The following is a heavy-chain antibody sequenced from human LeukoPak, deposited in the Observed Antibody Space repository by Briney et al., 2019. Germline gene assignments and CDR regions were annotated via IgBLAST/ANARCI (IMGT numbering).Heavy chain of an antibody. CDR3: ARHPGGVVPSWFDP. J-gene: IGHJ5*02. D-gene: IGHD2-2*01. CDR1: GGSISSGGYY. Sequence: SETLSLTCTVSGGSISSGGYYWSWLRQHPGTGLEWIGYIYYSGSTYYNPSLKSRVTISVDTSKNQFSLKLSSVTAADTAVYYCARHPGGVVPSWFDPWGQGTLVTVSS. CDR2: IYYSGST. V-gene: IGHV4-31*03.